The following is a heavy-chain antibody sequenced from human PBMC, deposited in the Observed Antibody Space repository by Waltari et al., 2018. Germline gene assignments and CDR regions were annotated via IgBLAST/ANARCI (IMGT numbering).Heavy chain of an antibody. CDR1: GFTFSSYS. D-gene: IGHD3-22*01. V-gene: IGHV3-23*04. J-gene: IGHJ4*02. CDR2: ISGSGGST. Sequence: EVQLVESGGGLVQPGGSLRLSCAASGFTFSSYSISWVRQAPGKGLEWVSAISGSGGSTYYADSVKGRFTISRDNSKNTLYLQMNSLRAEDTAVYYCAKGHYYDSSHDYWGQGTLVTVSS. CDR3: AKGHYYDSSHDY.